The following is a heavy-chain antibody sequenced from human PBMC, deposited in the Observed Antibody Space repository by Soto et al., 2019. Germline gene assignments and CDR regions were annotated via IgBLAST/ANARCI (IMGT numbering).Heavy chain of an antibody. CDR3: ARHRAYSGYDWNYYGMDV. CDR2: IYPGDSDT. J-gene: IGHJ6*02. Sequence: GESLKISCKGSGYSFTSYWIGWVRQMPGKGLEWMGIIYPGDSDTRYSPSFQGQVTISADKSISTAYLQWSSLKASDTAMYYCARHRAYSGYDWNYYGMDVWGQGTTVTVSS. V-gene: IGHV5-51*01. D-gene: IGHD5-12*01. CDR1: GYSFTSYW.